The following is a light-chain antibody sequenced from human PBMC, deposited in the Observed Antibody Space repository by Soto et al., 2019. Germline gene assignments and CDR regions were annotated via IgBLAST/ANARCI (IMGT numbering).Light chain of an antibody. V-gene: IGKV1-5*01. CDR2: GAS. CDR3: QQYSSFPRT. CDR1: QSIDNW. Sequence: DIQMTQSPSTLSASVGDGFTITCRASQSIDNWLAWYQQKPGKAPHLLIYGASVLESGVPSRFSGSGSGTEFTLTISSLQPDDFAVYYCQQYSSFPRTFGQGTKVEV. J-gene: IGKJ1*01.